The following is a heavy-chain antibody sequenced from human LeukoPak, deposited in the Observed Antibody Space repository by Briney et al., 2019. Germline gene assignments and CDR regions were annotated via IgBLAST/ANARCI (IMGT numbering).Heavy chain of an antibody. D-gene: IGHD1-26*01. J-gene: IGHJ4*02. CDR3: ARAWVGATWGGEYYFDY. V-gene: IGHV4-59*01. CDR2: IYYSGST. CDR1: GGSISSYY. Sequence: SETLSLTCTVSGGSISSYYWSWIRQPPGKGLEWIGYIYYSGSTNYNPSLKSRVTISVDTSKNQFSLKLSSVTAADTAVYYCARAWVGATWGGEYYFDYWGQETLVTVSS.